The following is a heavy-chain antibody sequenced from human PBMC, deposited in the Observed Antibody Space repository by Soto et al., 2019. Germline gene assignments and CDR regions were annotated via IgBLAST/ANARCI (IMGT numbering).Heavy chain of an antibody. Sequence: GESLKISCKGSGYSFTSYWIGWVRQMPGKGLEWMEIIYPGDSDTRYSPSFQGQVTISADKSISTAYLQWSSLKASDTAMYYCASPQWLVPRGSHYGMDVWGQGTSVTVSS. J-gene: IGHJ6*02. D-gene: IGHD6-19*01. CDR3: ASPQWLVPRGSHYGMDV. CDR1: GYSFTSYW. V-gene: IGHV5-51*01. CDR2: IYPGDSDT.